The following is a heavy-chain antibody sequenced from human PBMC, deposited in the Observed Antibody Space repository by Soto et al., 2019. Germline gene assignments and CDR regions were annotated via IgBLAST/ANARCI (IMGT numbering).Heavy chain of an antibody. D-gene: IGHD5-12*01. J-gene: IGHJ6*02. CDR1: GYTFLNYD. CDR3: ARKGYIGNFGLDV. CDR2: ISISKGKT. V-gene: IGHV1-18*01. Sequence: QVQLVQSGAEVKRPGASVKVSCKASGYTFLNYDVAWVRRAPGQGLEWMGWISISKGKTYSQQSPQGRVTMTTDTATTTTYLEVRSLRSDDTAVYYCARKGYIGNFGLDVWGQVTTVTVSS.